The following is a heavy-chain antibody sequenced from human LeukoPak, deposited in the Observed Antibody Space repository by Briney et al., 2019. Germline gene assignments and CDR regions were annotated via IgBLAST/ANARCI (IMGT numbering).Heavy chain of an antibody. CDR2: VSAYNGDT. CDR3: CRGSYYDY. J-gene: IGHJ4*02. CDR1: GYTLTELS. D-gene: IGHD1-26*01. V-gene: IGHV1-18*01. Sequence: ASVKVSCKVSGYTLTELSMHWVRQAPGQGLEWMGWVSAYNGDTNYAQKVQGRVTMTTDTSTSTGYMELRSLRSDDTAVYYCCRGSYYDYWGQGTLVTVSS.